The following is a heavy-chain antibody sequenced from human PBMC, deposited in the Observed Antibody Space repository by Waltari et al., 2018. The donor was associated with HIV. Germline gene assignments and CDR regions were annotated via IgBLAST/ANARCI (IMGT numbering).Heavy chain of an antibody. CDR1: GYTFTRHA. CDR2: INTKTGNP. CDR3: ARYTSGPFDS. J-gene: IGHJ4*02. D-gene: IGHD6-19*01. V-gene: IGHV7-4-1*02. Sequence: KKPGASVKVSCKASGYTFTRHAMNWVRQAPGQGLEWMGWINTKTGNPTYAQDFTGRFVFSLDTSVSTAYLQISSLKAEDTAVYYCARYTSGPFDSWGQGTLVTVSS.